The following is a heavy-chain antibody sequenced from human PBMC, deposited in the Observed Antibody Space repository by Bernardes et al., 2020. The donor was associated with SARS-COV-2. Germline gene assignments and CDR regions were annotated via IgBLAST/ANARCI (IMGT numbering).Heavy chain of an antibody. V-gene: IGHV3-33*07. J-gene: IGHJ4*02. Sequence: GGSLRLSCEASGFTFSSYAMYWVRQAPGKGLEWVAVIWYDGSNRNYADSVKGRFTISRDNSKNTLYLQMNSLRDDDTAIYYCARSIMVRGVISTIDNWGQGTVVTVSS. D-gene: IGHD3-10*01. CDR1: GFTFSSYA. CDR2: IWYDGSNR. CDR3: ARSIMVRGVISTIDN.